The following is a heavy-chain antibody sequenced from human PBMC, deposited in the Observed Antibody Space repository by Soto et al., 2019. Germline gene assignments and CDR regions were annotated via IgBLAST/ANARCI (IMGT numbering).Heavy chain of an antibody. CDR3: AKDTTRYYFGSGP. CDR1: GFTFSIHG. D-gene: IGHD3-10*01. CDR2: ISYDGSNK. Sequence: PGGSLRLSCAASGFTFSIHGMHWVRQAPGKGLEWVAVISYDGSNKYYADSVKGRFTISRDNSKNTLHLQMNSLRAEDTALYYCAKDTTRYYFGSGPWGQGTQVTVSS. V-gene: IGHV3-30*18. J-gene: IGHJ5*02.